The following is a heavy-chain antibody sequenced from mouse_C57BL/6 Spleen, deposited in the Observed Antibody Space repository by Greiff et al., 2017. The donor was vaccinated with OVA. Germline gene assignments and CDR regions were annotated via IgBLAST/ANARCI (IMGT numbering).Heavy chain of an antibody. Sequence: VQLQQPGAELVKPGASVKLSCKASGYTFTSYWMHWVKQRPGQGLEWIGMIHPNSGSTNYNEKFKSKATLTVDKSSSTAYMQLSSLTSEDSAVFYCARSSKIYYYGSSHYFDYWGQGTTLTVSS. V-gene: IGHV1-64*01. CDR3: ARSSKIYYYGSSHYFDY. D-gene: IGHD1-1*01. CDR1: GYTFTSYW. CDR2: IHPNSGST. J-gene: IGHJ2*01.